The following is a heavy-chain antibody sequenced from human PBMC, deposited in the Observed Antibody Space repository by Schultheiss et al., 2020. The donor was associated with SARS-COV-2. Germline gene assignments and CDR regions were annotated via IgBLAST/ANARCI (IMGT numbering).Heavy chain of an antibody. V-gene: IGHV3-64*04. J-gene: IGHJ4*02. CDR2: ISSNGGST. CDR3: ARDGGRWAGSEGVDY. D-gene: IGHD4-23*01. Sequence: GGSLRLSCAASGFTFSSYAMHWVRQAPGKGLEYVSAISSNGGSTYYADSVKGRFTISRDNAKNSLYLQMNSLRAEDTAVYYCARDGGRWAGSEGVDYWGQGTLVTVSS. CDR1: GFTFSSYA.